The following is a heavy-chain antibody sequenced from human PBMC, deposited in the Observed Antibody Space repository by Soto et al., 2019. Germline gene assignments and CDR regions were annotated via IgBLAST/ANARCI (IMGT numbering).Heavy chain of an antibody. V-gene: IGHV1-18*04. CDR3: ARVQVIAAAGGWFDP. Sequence: QVQLVQSGAEVKKPGASVKVSCKASGYTFTSYGISWVRPAPGQGLEWMGWISAYNGNTNYAQKLQGRVTMTTDTSTSTAYMALRSPRSDDTTVYYCARVQVIAAAGGWFDPWGQGTLVTVSS. J-gene: IGHJ5*02. CDR1: GYTFTSYG. CDR2: ISAYNGNT. D-gene: IGHD6-13*01.